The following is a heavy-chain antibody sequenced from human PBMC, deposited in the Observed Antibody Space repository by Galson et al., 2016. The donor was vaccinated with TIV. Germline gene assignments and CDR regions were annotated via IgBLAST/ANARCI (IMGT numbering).Heavy chain of an antibody. V-gene: IGHV4-39*01. D-gene: IGHD4-23*01. CDR2: MYYSGRT. J-gene: IGHJ4*02. CDR3: ATQRYSTVARFDH. Sequence: GWIRQPPGKGLEWIGSMYYSGRTYYNPSLKSRVTMSVDTSKNQFSLKLSSVTPADTAVFYCATQRYSTVARFDHWGQGSLLTVSS.